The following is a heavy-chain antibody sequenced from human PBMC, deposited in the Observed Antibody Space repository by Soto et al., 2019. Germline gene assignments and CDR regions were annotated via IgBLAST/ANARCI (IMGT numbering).Heavy chain of an antibody. CDR3: ARDQTTSITGTPDAFDI. CDR2: ISYDGSNK. J-gene: IGHJ3*02. CDR1: GFTFSSYA. V-gene: IGHV3-30-3*01. Sequence: WGSLRLSCAASGFTFSSYAMHWVRQAPGKGLEWVAVISYDGSNKYYADSVKGRFTISRDNSKNTLYLQMNSLRAEDTAVYYCARDQTTSITGTPDAFDIWGQGTMVTVSS. D-gene: IGHD1-20*01.